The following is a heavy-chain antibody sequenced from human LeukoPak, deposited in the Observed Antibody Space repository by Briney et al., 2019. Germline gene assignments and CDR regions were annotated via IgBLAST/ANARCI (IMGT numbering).Heavy chain of an antibody. Sequence: SETLSLTCTASGGSISSSSYYWGWIRQPPGKGLEWIGSIYYSGSTYYNPSLKSRVTISVDTSKNQFSLKLSSVTAADTAVYYCARPKYGGNRYWYFDLWGRGTLVTVSS. CDR3: ARPKYGGNRYWYFDL. D-gene: IGHD4/OR15-4a*01. J-gene: IGHJ2*01. V-gene: IGHV4-39*01. CDR1: GGSISSSSYY. CDR2: IYYSGST.